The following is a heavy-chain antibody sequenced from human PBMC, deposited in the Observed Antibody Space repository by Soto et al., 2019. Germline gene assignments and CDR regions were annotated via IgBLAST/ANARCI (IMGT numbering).Heavy chain of an antibody. V-gene: IGHV3-30*18. CDR2: ISFDASNK. Sequence: QVQLVESGGGVVQPGRSLRLSCAGSGFTFSSYAIHWVRQAPGKGLEWVSTISFDASNKYYGDSVKGRFTISRDNSKNTVYLQMNSLRVEDTAVYFCAKVMGHRRSFGWFDPWGQGTLVSVSS. D-gene: IGHD1-26*01. J-gene: IGHJ5*02. CDR1: GFTFSSYA. CDR3: AKVMGHRRSFGWFDP.